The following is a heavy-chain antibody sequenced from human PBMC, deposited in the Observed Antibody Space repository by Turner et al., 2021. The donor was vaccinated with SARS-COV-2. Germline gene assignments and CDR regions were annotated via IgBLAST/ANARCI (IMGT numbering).Heavy chain of an antibody. CDR3: ARDLGRHCTSTTCHRWEDNGMDV. V-gene: IGHV4-4*08. Sequence: QVQLQESGPGLVQSSETLSLTCTVSGASISSYFWTWIRQSPGRGLEWIGYNYASGDTDYHPSLKSRATISVDWSKNQFSLSLRSVTAADSAVYYCARDLGRHCTSTTCHRWEDNGMDVWGQGATVTVS. J-gene: IGHJ6*02. D-gene: IGHD2-8*01. CDR2: NYASGDT. CDR1: GASISSYF.